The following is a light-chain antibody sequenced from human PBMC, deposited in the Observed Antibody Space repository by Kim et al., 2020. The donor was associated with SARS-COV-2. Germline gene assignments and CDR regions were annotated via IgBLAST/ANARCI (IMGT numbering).Light chain of an antibody. J-gene: IGLJ3*02. V-gene: IGLV4-69*01. CDR1: SGHSSYA. CDR2: VNSDGSH. Sequence: QIVLTQLPSASASLGASVKLTCTLSSGHSSYAIAWHQQQPEKGPRYLMTVNSDGSHTKGDGIPNRFSGSTSGAERFLTISSLQSEDESDYYCQTWGAGRGVFGGGTKL. CDR3: QTWGAGRGV.